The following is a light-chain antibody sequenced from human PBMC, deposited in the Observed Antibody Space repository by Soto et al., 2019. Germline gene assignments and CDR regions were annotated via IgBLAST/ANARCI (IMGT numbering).Light chain of an antibody. CDR3: QQYSTDSWT. V-gene: IGKV1-39*01. Sequence: DIDMAQRASALSAALEDRVIITCRASQSISNHLNWYQQKPGKAPKLLIFAASSLQSGVPPRFSGSGSATEFTLTISSLQPDDFATYYCQQYSTDSWTFGQGTKVDI. CDR1: QSISNH. CDR2: AAS. J-gene: IGKJ1*01.